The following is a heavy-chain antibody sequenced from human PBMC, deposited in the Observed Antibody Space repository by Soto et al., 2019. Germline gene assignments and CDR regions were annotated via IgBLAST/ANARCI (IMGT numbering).Heavy chain of an antibody. CDR2: IIPIIGTA. CDR1: GGTFSSYA. V-gene: IGHV1-69*01. Sequence: QVQLVQPGAEVKKPGSSVKVSCKASGGTFSSYAISWVRQATGQGLEWLGGIIPIIGTANYAQKFQGRVTITVDEATRTGYMELSSLRSEDTAVYYCARAEVVAAIWGSSYNALDVWGQGTTVTVSS. J-gene: IGHJ6*02. CDR3: ARAEVVAAIWGSSYNALDV. D-gene: IGHD2-15*01.